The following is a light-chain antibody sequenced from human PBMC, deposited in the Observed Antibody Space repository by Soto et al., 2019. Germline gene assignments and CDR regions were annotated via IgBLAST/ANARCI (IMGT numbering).Light chain of an antibody. CDR3: AAWDDRLSGWV. CDR1: GSNIGSNA. Sequence: QAVVTQSPSASGTPGQRVTISCSGSGSNIGSNAVNWYRQLPGTAPKVLVYTDNQRPSGVPDRFSGSRSGTSASLAISGLQSEDEADYYCAAWDDRLSGWVFGGGTKLTVL. CDR2: TDN. V-gene: IGLV1-44*01. J-gene: IGLJ3*02.